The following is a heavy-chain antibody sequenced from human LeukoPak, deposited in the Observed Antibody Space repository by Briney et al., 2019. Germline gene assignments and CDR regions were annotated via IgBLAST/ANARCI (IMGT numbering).Heavy chain of an antibody. CDR1: GFTFSSYW. D-gene: IGHD3-22*01. V-gene: IGHV3-7*01. Sequence: GGSLRLSCPASGFTFSSYWMSCVRQAPGKGLEWVANIKQEGSEKYYVDSVKGRFTISRDNAKNSMYLQMNSLRAEDTAVYYCARDQTYYYDSSEFDYWGQGTLVTVSS. CDR2: IKQEGSEK. CDR3: ARDQTYYYDSSEFDY. J-gene: IGHJ4*02.